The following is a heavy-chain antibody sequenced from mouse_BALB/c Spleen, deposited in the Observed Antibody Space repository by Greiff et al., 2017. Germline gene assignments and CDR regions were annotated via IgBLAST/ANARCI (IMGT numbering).Heavy chain of an antibody. CDR3: TRSYYYGSSYDAMDY. J-gene: IGHJ4*01. D-gene: IGHD1-1*01. Sequence: DVKLQESGTVLARPGASVKMSCKASGYSFTSYWMHWVKQRPGQGLEWIGAIYPGNSDTSYNQKFKGKAKLTAVTSASTAYMELSSLTNEDSAVYYCTRSYYYGSSYDAMDYWGQGTSVTVSS. CDR2: IYPGNSDT. CDR1: GYSFTSYW. V-gene: IGHV1-5*01.